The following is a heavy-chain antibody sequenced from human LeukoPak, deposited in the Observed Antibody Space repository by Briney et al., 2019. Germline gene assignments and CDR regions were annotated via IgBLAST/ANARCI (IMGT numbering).Heavy chain of an antibody. Sequence: PGGSLRLSCAASGFTFISYGMHWVRQAPGKGLEWVAFIRYDGSNKYYADSVKGRFTISRDNSKNTLYQQMNSLRAEDTAVYYCAKNTVEHYYYYMDVWGKGTTVTISS. CDR3: AKNTVEHYYYYMDV. J-gene: IGHJ6*03. V-gene: IGHV3-30*02. CDR1: GFTFISYG. D-gene: IGHD4-23*01. CDR2: IRYDGSNK.